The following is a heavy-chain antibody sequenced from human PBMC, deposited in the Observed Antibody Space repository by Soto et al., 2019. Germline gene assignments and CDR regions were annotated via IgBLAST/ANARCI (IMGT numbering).Heavy chain of an antibody. CDR3: ASHSGVAALGGLDH. Sequence: QVQLQESGPGLVKPSETLSLTCTVSGGSFTSDYWSWIRQPPGKGLQWIGYIYYNGPTNYNHSLKSRLTISQDTAKGQISLELTSLTAADTAVYYCASHSGVAALGGLDHWGQGTLVTVSS. CDR2: IYYNGPT. J-gene: IGHJ4*02. CDR1: GGSFTSDY. V-gene: IGHV4-59*08. D-gene: IGHD2-8*01.